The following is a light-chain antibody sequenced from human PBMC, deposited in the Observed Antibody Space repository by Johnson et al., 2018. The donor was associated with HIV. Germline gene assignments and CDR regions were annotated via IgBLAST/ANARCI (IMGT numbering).Light chain of an antibody. V-gene: IGLV1-51*02. J-gene: IGLJ1*01. CDR2: ENN. Sequence: QPVLTQPPSVSAAPGQKVTISCSGSSSNIGNNYVSWYQQLPGTAPKLLIYENNKRPSGIPDRFSGSKSGTSATLGITGLQTGDEADYYCRTWDSSLNVYVFGTGTKVTVL. CDR3: RTWDSSLNVYV. CDR1: SSNIGNNY.